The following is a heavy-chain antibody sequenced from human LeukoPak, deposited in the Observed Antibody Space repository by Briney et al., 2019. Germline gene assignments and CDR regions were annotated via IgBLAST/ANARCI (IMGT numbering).Heavy chain of an antibody. V-gene: IGHV4-39*07. Sequence: SETLSLTCTVSGGSISSSSYYWGWIRQPPGKGLKWLGEINHSGSTNYNPSLKSRVTISVDTSKNQFSLKLSSVTAADTAVYYCAREGYSSSWYKIDYWGQGTLVTVSS. CDR2: INHSGST. CDR1: GGSISSSSYY. D-gene: IGHD6-13*01. J-gene: IGHJ4*02. CDR3: AREGYSSSWYKIDY.